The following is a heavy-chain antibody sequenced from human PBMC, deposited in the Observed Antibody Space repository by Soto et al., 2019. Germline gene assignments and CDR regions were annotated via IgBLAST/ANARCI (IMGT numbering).Heavy chain of an antibody. V-gene: IGHV4-31*03. D-gene: IGHD6-13*01. Sequence: SETLSLTCTFSGGSISSGGYYWSWIRQHPGKGLEWIGYIYYSGSTYYNPSLKSRVTISVDTSKNQFSLKMSSVTAADTAVYYGPRARAAAGNFDVWGQGTMVIVSS. CDR1: GGSISSGGYY. J-gene: IGHJ4*02. CDR3: PRARAAAGNFDV. CDR2: IYYSGST.